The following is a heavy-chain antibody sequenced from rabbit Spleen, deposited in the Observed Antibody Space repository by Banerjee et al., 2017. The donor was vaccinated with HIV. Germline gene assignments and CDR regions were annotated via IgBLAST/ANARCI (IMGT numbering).Heavy chain of an antibody. J-gene: IGHJ3*01. CDR1: GFSFSAYW. Sequence: QSLQESGGGLFQPGGSLALTCKASGFSFSAYWMCWVRQAPGKGLEWIGCMSTSTGSTYYASWVNGRFTFSKTSSTTVTLQMTSLTVADTATYFCARDTGSSFSSYGMDLWGQGTLVTVS. V-gene: IGHV1S40*01. D-gene: IGHD8-1*01. CDR2: MSTSTGST. CDR3: ARDTGSSFSSYGMDL.